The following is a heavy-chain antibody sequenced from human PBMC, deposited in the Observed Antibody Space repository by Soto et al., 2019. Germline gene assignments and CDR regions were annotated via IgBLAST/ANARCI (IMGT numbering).Heavy chain of an antibody. CDR3: AKDPGDYGDPVFYFDY. CDR2: ISGSGGST. CDR1: GFTFSSYA. D-gene: IGHD4-17*01. V-gene: IGHV3-23*01. J-gene: IGHJ4*02. Sequence: PGGSLRLSCAASGFTFSSYAMSWVRQAPGKGLEWVSAISGSGGSTYYADSVKGRFTISRDNSKNTLYLQMNSLRAEDTAVYYCAKDPGDYGDPVFYFDYRGQGTLVTVSS.